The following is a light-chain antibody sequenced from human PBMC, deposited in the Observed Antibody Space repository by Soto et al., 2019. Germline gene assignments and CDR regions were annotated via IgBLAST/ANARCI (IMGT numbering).Light chain of an antibody. V-gene: IGKV1-5*01. CDR1: QSVFIW. Sequence: DIQMTQSPSTLSATVGDRVTITCRASQSVFIWLAWYQHKPGRAPKLLIFDGTNLENGVPSRFSGGGFETNSPLPIPGLQLYVFATFFCKKYGVISFVLGGGTKVDIK. CDR2: DGT. CDR3: KKYGVISFV. J-gene: IGKJ4*01.